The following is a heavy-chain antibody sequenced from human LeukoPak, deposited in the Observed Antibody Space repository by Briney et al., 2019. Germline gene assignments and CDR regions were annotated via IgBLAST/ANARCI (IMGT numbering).Heavy chain of an antibody. J-gene: IGHJ4*02. CDR3: TTGVY. CDR2: ISYDGSNK. CDR1: GFTFSSYA. V-gene: IGHV3-30*04. Sequence: PGGSLRLSCAASGFTFSSYAMHWVRQAPGKGLEWVAVISYDGSNKYYADSVKGRFTISRDNSKNTLYLQMNSLKTEDTAVYYCTTGVYWGQGTLVTVSS.